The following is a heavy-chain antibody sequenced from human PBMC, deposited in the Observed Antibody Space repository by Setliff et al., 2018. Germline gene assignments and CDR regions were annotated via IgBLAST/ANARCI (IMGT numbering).Heavy chain of an antibody. CDR1: GYTFTSYG. J-gene: IGHJ3*02. Sequence: ASVKVPCKASGYTFTSYGISWVRQATGQGLEWMGWISAYNGNTNYAQKLQGRVTMTTDTSTSTAYMELRNLRSDGTAVYYCARDRRMGEERGHAFDIWGQGTMVTVSS. V-gene: IGHV1-18*01. D-gene: IGHD3-16*01. CDR2: ISAYNGNT. CDR3: ARDRRMGEERGHAFDI.